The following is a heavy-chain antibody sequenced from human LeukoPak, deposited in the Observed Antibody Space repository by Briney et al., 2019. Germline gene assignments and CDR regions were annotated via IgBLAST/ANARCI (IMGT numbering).Heavy chain of an antibody. Sequence: SETLSLTCTVSGGSISSYYWSWIRQPPGKGLEWIGYIYYSGSTNYNPSLKSRVTISVDTSENQFSLKLSSVTAADTAVYYCARISYYGSGNYYYGMGVWGQGTTVTVSS. CDR1: GGSISSYY. D-gene: IGHD3-10*01. CDR2: IYYSGST. V-gene: IGHV4-59*01. CDR3: ARISYYGSGNYYYGMGV. J-gene: IGHJ6*02.